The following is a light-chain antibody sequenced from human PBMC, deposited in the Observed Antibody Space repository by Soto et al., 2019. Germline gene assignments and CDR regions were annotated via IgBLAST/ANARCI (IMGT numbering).Light chain of an antibody. CDR2: DVS. Sequence: SVLTQPASLSGSPWQSITISCPGNSSDVGGYNYVSWYQQHPGKAPKLMIYDVSNRPSGVSNRFSGSKSGNTASLTISGLQAEDEADYYCSSYTSSSPRVFGTGTKVTVL. CDR3: SSYTSSSPRV. J-gene: IGLJ1*01. CDR1: SSDVGGYNY. V-gene: IGLV2-14*01.